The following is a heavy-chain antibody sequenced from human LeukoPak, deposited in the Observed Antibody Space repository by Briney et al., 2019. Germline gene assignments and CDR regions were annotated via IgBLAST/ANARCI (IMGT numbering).Heavy chain of an antibody. Sequence: PGGSLRLSCAASGFTFSSYWMSWVRQAPGKGLEWVANIKQDGSEKYYVDSVKGRFTISRDNAKNSLYLQMNSLRAEDTAVYYCVGVEVEMATSPFDYWGQGTLVTVSS. CDR3: VGVEVEMATSPFDY. CDR1: GFTFSSYW. D-gene: IGHD5-24*01. J-gene: IGHJ4*02. V-gene: IGHV3-7*01. CDR2: IKQDGSEK.